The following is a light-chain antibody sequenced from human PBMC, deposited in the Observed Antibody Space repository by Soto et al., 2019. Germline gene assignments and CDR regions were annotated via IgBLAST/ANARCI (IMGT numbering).Light chain of an antibody. CDR3: QQRYNWPAT. Sequence: EIVLTQSPATLSLSPGERATLSCRASQSVITYLAWYQQKPGQAPRLLIYDTSNRATGIPARFSGSGSGTDFSLTISSLAPEDFAVYYCQQRYNWPATFGPGTKVDLK. CDR1: QSVITY. J-gene: IGKJ3*01. V-gene: IGKV3-11*01. CDR2: DTS.